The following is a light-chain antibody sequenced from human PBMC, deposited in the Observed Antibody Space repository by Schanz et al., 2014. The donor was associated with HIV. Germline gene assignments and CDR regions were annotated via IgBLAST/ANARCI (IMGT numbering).Light chain of an antibody. V-gene: IGLV2-14*01. CDR3: AAWDDSLNGWV. J-gene: IGLJ3*02. Sequence: QSALTQPASVSGSPGQSITISCTGTSSDVGGYNYVSWYQQHPGKAPKLMIYEVSKRPSGVPDRFSGSKSGTSASLAISGLQSEDEAHYYCAAWDDSLNGWVFGGGTKLTVL. CDR2: EVS. CDR1: SSDVGGYNY.